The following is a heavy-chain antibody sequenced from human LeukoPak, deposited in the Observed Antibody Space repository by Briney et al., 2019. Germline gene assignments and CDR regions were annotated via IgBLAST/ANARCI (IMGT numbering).Heavy chain of an antibody. CDR2: TSSSSSYI. Sequence: GGSLRLSCAASGFTFSSYSMNWVRQAPGKGLEWVSSTSSSSSYICYADSVKGRFTISRDNAKNSLYLQMNSLRAEDTAVYYCARVGDPWYFDYWGQGTLVTVSS. V-gene: IGHV3-21*01. D-gene: IGHD2-21*02. J-gene: IGHJ4*02. CDR3: ARVGDPWYFDY. CDR1: GFTFSSYS.